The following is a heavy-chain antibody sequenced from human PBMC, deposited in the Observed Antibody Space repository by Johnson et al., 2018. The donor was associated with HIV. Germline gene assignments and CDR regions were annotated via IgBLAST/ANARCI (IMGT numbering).Heavy chain of an antibody. CDR2: ISSSGSTI. V-gene: IGHV3-11*04. D-gene: IGHD4-23*01. CDR1: GFTFSDYY. Sequence: QVQLVESGGVVVQTGGSLRLSCAASGFTFSDYYMSWIRQAPGKGLEWVSYISSSGSTIYYADSVKGRFTISRDNAKNSLYLQMNSLRAEDTAVYYCAREATVVMLGYAFDIWGQGTMVTVSS. CDR3: AREATVVMLGYAFDI. J-gene: IGHJ3*02.